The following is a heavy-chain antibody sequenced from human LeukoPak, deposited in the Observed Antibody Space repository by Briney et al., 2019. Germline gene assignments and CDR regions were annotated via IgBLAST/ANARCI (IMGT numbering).Heavy chain of an antibody. V-gene: IGHV4-39*07. CDR2: IYYSGST. D-gene: IGHD3-10*01. J-gene: IGHJ5*02. CDR1: GGSISSSSYY. CDR3: ARGRGSVIWFGELSQNWFDP. Sequence: SETLSLTCTVSGGSISSSSYYWGWIRQPPGKGLEWIGSIYYSGSTYYNPSLKSRVTISVDTSKNQFSLKLSSVTAADTAVYYCARGRGSVIWFGELSQNWFDPWGQGTPVTVSS.